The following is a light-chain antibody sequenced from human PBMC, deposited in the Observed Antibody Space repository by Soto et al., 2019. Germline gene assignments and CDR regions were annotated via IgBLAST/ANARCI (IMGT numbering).Light chain of an antibody. Sequence: EIVMTQSPATLSVSPGERATLPCRASQSISTNIAWYQQKPGQAPRLLIYGASTRATGTPARFSGSGSGTEFTLAINSLQSEDFAVYYCQQYHDWPPLTFGGGTKVEI. V-gene: IGKV3-15*01. CDR1: QSISTN. J-gene: IGKJ4*01. CDR3: QQYHDWPPLT. CDR2: GAS.